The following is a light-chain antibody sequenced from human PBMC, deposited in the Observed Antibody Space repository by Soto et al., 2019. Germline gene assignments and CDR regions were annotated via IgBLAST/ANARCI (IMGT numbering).Light chain of an antibody. Sequence: EIVLTQSPATLSLSPGERATLSCKTSQSISTDLVWYQQKPGQPPRLLIYDASKRASGIPARFNGSGSGTDFSLTVIKIEPEDFAVYYCQHRSNWPGTFGQGTEVDIK. CDR2: DAS. V-gene: IGKV3-11*01. CDR1: QSISTD. CDR3: QHRSNWPGT. J-gene: IGKJ2*01.